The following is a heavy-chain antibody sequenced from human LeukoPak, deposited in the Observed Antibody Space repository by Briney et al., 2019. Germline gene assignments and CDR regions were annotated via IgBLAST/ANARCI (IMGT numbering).Heavy chain of an antibody. CDR3: ARARDVYYDRAFDI. Sequence: SETLSLTCIVSGGSISTIYWSWIRQPPGKGLGWIGYVYYTGSTVYNPSLKSRVTIAVDTSKNQFSLKLTSVTAADAAVYYCARARDVYYDRAFDIWGQGTIVTVSS. V-gene: IGHV4-59*12. CDR2: VYYTGST. J-gene: IGHJ3*02. CDR1: GGSISTIY. D-gene: IGHD3-22*01.